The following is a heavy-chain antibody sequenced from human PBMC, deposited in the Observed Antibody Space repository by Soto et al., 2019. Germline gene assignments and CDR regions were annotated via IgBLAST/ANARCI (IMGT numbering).Heavy chain of an antibody. D-gene: IGHD6-19*01. J-gene: IGHJ4*02. CDR1: GYKFTGDH. V-gene: IGHV1-46*03. CDR3: ARGEVHSSGWNFDF. Sequence: QVQLVQSGAEVRKPGASVKVSCKASGYKFTGDHLHWVRQTPGLGLEWMGRINPNSGSTNYAQKFQGRGTLTRDTSTTTAYMELSILRSEDTAVYYCARGEVHSSGWNFDFWGQGTLVTVSS. CDR2: INPNSGST.